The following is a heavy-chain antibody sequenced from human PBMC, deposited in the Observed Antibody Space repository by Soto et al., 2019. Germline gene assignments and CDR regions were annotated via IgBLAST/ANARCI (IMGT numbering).Heavy chain of an antibody. D-gene: IGHD3-9*01. V-gene: IGHV2-5*02. CDR2: IYWDDDK. Sequence: QITLKESGPTLVKPTQTLTLTCTFSGFSLSTSGVGVGWIRQPPGKALEWLALIYWDDDKRYSPSLKSRLPITKDTSKNPVVLTMTNMDPVDTATYYCAHSIVYFDWLLEPPRYWGQGTLVTVSS. CDR1: GFSLSTSGVG. CDR3: AHSIVYFDWLLEPPRY. J-gene: IGHJ4*02.